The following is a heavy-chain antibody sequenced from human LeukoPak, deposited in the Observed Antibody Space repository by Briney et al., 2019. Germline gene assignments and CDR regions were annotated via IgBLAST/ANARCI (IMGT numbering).Heavy chain of an antibody. Sequence: WGSLRLPCAASGFTFSSYGMHWVRQAPGKGLEWVAFIRYDGSNKYYADSVKGRFTISRDNSKNTLYLQMNSLRAEDTAVYYCAFGYSSGWVTYMDVWGKGTPGTVSS. CDR2: IRYDGSNK. D-gene: IGHD6-19*01. CDR1: GFTFSSYG. J-gene: IGHJ6*03. CDR3: AFGYSSGWVTYMDV. V-gene: IGHV3-30*02.